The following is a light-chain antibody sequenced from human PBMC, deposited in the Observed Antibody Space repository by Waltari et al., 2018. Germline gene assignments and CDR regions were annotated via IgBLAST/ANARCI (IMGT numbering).Light chain of an antibody. CDR1: SSDVGGYNY. CDR3: SSYAGSNFVV. J-gene: IGLJ2*01. V-gene: IGLV2-8*01. Sequence: QSALAQPPSASGSPGQSVTISCTGTSSDVGGYNYVSWYQQHPGKAPKLMIYGVSKRPAGVPDRFSGSKSGNTASLTVSGLQAEDEAAYYCSSYAGSNFVVFGGGTKVTVL. CDR2: GVS.